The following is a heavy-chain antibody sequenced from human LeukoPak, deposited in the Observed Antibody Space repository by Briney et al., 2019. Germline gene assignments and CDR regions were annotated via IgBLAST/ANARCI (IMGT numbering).Heavy chain of an antibody. J-gene: IGHJ4*02. CDR2: ISSNGGST. CDR1: GFTFSSYA. V-gene: IGHV3-64*01. Sequence: GGSLRLSCAASGFTFSSYAMHWVRQAPGKGLEYVSAISSNGGSTYYANSVKGRFTISRDNSKNTLYLQMGSLRAEDMAVYYCAREGYYCSSTSCYGYFDYWGQGTLVTVSS. CDR3: AREGYYCSSTSCYGYFDY. D-gene: IGHD2-2*01.